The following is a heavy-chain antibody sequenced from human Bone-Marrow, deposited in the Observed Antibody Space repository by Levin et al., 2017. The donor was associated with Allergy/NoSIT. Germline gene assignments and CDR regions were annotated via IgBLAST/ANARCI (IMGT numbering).Heavy chain of an antibody. CDR3: ATSEGYCSGTTCRYYFYGMDV. J-gene: IGHJ6*02. Sequence: SCADSGFTFSRNVMHWVRQAPGKGLEWVALISYDGGDKYYADSLKGRFTISRDNSKNTLYLQMNSLRPEDTAVYYCATSEGYCSGTTCRYYFYGMDVWGQGTTVTVSS. CDR1: GFTFSRNV. CDR2: ISYDGGDK. V-gene: IGHV3-30*04. D-gene: IGHD2-15*01.